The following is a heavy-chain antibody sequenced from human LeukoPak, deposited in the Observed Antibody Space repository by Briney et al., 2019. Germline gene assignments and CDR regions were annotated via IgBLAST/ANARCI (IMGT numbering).Heavy chain of an antibody. CDR1: GFTFSSYW. Sequence: GGSLRLSCAASGFTFSSYWMSWVRQAPGKGLEWVANIKQEGSEKYYVDSVKGRFTISRDNAKNSLYLQMNSLRAEDTAVYYCVRYITMVRGVKYYFDYWGQGTLVTVSS. J-gene: IGHJ4*02. D-gene: IGHD3-10*01. V-gene: IGHV3-7*03. CDR3: VRYITMVRGVKYYFDY. CDR2: IKQEGSEK.